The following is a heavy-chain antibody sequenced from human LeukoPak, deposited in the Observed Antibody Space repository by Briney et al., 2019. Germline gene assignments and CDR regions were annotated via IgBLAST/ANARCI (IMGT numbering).Heavy chain of an antibody. Sequence: GGSLRLSCAASGFTFSSYAKRWVRQAPGKGLEWVSAISGSGGSTYYADSVKGRFTISRDNAKNSLYLQMNSLRAEDTAVYYCARDNFWSGSDYWGQGTLVTVSS. V-gene: IGHV3-23*01. D-gene: IGHD3-3*01. CDR1: GFTFSSYA. J-gene: IGHJ4*02. CDR3: ARDNFWSGSDY. CDR2: ISGSGGST.